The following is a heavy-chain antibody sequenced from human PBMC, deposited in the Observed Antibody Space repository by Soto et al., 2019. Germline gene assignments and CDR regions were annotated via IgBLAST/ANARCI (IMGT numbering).Heavy chain of an antibody. CDR3: ASRDRADYYYMDV. Sequence: EVQLVESGGGLAQPGGSLRLSCAASGFTFSSDAMDWVRQAPGKGLEYVSGISSNGIGTYYASSVKGRFTISRDNSRDTVYLQMDSLRPEDRAVYYCASRDRADYYYMDVWGKGTTVTVS. J-gene: IGHJ6*03. V-gene: IGHV3-64*01. CDR1: GFTFSSDA. CDR2: ISSNGIGT. D-gene: IGHD2-21*01.